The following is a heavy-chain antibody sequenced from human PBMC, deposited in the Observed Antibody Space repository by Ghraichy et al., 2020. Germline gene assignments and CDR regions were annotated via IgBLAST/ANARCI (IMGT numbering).Heavy chain of an antibody. CDR1: GFTFSNYA. CDR3: AKVEQYGIFGAIDY. Sequence: GGSLRLSCAASGFTFSNYAMSWVRQAPGKGLEWVSAITGSGGGTYYADSVKGRFTISRDNSDNTLYLQMNSLRAEDTAVYYCAKVEQYGIFGAIDYWGQGTLVTVSS. J-gene: IGHJ4*02. CDR2: ITGSGGGT. V-gene: IGHV3-23*01. D-gene: IGHD3-3*01.